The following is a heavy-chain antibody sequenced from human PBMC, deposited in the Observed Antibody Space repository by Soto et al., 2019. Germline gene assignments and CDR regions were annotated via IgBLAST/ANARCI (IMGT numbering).Heavy chain of an antibody. CDR1: GITFSGYW. D-gene: IGHD3-10*01. V-gene: IGHV3-74*03. Sequence: EVQLVESGGGLVEPGGSLRLSCAASGITFSGYWMQWVRQGPGKGPVWVSRINTYGSDTKYADSVKGRFTISRDNAKNTLSLQMSSLRAEDTALYYCTTDYYGSQNHWGQGTLVTVSS. CDR3: TTDYYGSQNH. J-gene: IGHJ4*02. CDR2: INTYGSDT.